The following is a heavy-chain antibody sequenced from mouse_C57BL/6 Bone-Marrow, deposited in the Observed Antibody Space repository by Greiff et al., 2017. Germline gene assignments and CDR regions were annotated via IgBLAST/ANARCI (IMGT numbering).Heavy chain of an antibody. CDR3: ARHYYGSSYWYFDV. J-gene: IGHJ1*03. Sequence: EVQRVESGGGLVKPGGSLKLSCAASGFTFSDYGMHWVRQAPEKGLEWVAYISSGSSTIYYADTGKGRFTISRDNAKNTLFLQMTSLRSEDTAMYYCARHYYGSSYWYFDVWGTGTTVTVSS. CDR2: ISSGSSTI. D-gene: IGHD1-1*01. V-gene: IGHV5-17*01. CDR1: GFTFSDYG.